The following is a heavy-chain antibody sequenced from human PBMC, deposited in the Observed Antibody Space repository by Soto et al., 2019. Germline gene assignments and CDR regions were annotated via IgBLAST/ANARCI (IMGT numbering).Heavy chain of an antibody. Sequence: SVKVSCKASGGTFSSYAISWVRQAPGQGLEWMGGIIPIFGNTNYAQKFQGRVTITTDISASTAYMELSSLRSEDTAVYYCARDRGDLADAFDIWGQGTMVTVSS. J-gene: IGHJ3*02. CDR3: ARDRGDLADAFDI. CDR2: IIPIFGNT. V-gene: IGHV1-69*05. CDR1: GGTFSSYA. D-gene: IGHD4-17*01.